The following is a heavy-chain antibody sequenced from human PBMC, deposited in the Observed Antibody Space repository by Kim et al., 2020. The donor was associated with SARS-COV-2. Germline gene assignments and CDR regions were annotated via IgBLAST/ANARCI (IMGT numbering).Heavy chain of an antibody. V-gene: IGHV3-74*01. J-gene: IGHJ4*02. Sequence: VSGTGPFTISRDKARNTLYLQMNRLRGEDTAVYYCARKYYDTSGYYEVDYWGQGTLVTVSS. D-gene: IGHD3-22*01. CDR3: ARKYYDTSGYYEVDY.